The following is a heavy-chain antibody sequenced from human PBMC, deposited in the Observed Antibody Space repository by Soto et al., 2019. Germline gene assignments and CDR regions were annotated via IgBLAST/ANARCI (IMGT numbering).Heavy chain of an antibody. D-gene: IGHD3-16*01. V-gene: IGHV1-8*01. J-gene: IGHJ6*02. CDR3: ARGHPFNYAGFAV. Sequence: QAHLEQYGAEVKRPGASVKVSCKASGYTFSDFDINWLRQASGQGPEWMGWMNAKSGDTFVAQMFQGKFNMTWDTSLSTAYVEVGRLTSDDTAMYDCARGHPFNYAGFAVWGQGTTVAVPS. CDR1: GYTFSDFD. CDR2: MNAKSGDT.